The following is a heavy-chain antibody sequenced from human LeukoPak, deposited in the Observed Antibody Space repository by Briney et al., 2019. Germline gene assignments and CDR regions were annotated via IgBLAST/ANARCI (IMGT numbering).Heavy chain of an antibody. CDR3: ARDLRDGYNWWFDP. D-gene: IGHD5-24*01. CDR2: ISSSGSTI. Sequence: PGGSLRLSCAASGFTFSSYEMSWVRQAPGKGLEWVSYISSSGSTIYYADSVKGRFTISRDNAKNSLYLQMNSLRAEDTAVYYCARDLRDGYNWWFDPWGQGTLVTVSS. V-gene: IGHV3-48*03. J-gene: IGHJ5*02. CDR1: GFTFSSYE.